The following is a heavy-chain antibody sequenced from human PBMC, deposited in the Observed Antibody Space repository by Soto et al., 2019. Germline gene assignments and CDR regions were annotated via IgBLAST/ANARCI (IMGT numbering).Heavy chain of an antibody. D-gene: IGHD2-2*01. CDR1: GGTFSSYA. J-gene: IGHJ4*02. CDR3: ARGGEDIVVVHSSRWYFDY. CDR2: IIPIFGTA. Sequence: ASVKVSCKASGGTFSSYAISWVRQAPGQGLEWMGGIIPIFGTANYAQKFQGRVTITADESTSTAYMELSSLRSEDTAVYYCARGGEDIVVVHSSRWYFDYWGQGTLVTVSS. V-gene: IGHV1-69*13.